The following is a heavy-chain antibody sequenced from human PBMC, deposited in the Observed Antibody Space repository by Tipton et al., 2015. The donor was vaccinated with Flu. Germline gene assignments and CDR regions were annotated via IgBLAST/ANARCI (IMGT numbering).Heavy chain of an antibody. CDR2: IRSKAYGGTT. CDR3: TSTITIFGVVIDDY. Sequence: SLRLSCTASGFTFGDYAMSWFRQAPGKGLEWVGFIRSKAYGGTTEYAASVKGRFTISRDDSKSIAYLQMNSLKTEDTAVYYCTSTITIFGVVIDDYWGQGTLVTVSS. CDR1: GFTFGDYA. V-gene: IGHV3-49*03. J-gene: IGHJ4*02. D-gene: IGHD3-3*01.